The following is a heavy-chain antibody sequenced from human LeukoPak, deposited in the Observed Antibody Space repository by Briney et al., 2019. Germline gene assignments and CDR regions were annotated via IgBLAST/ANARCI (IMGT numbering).Heavy chain of an antibody. CDR2: ISWNSGNI. CDR1: GFTFDDYA. V-gene: IGHV3-9*01. Sequence: GRSLRLSCAASGFTFDDYAMHWVRQAPGKGLEWVSGISWNSGNIGYADSVKGRFTISRDNSKNTLYLQMNSLRAEDTAVYYCAKGESSGWYVISPFDYWGQGTLVTVSS. CDR3: AKGESSGWYVISPFDY. D-gene: IGHD6-19*01. J-gene: IGHJ4*02.